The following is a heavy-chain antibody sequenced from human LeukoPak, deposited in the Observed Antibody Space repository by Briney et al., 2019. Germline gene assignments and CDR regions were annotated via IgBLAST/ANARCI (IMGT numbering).Heavy chain of an antibody. CDR2: ISYDGSNK. CDR3: AKGYYDSSGLSS. Sequence: GGSLRLSCAASGFTFSSYGMHWVRQAPGKGLEWVAVISYDGSNKYYADSVKGRFTLSRDNSKNTLYLQMNSLRAEDTAVYYCAKGYYDSSGLSSWGQGTLVTVSS. V-gene: IGHV3-30*18. J-gene: IGHJ5*02. D-gene: IGHD3-22*01. CDR1: GFTFSSYG.